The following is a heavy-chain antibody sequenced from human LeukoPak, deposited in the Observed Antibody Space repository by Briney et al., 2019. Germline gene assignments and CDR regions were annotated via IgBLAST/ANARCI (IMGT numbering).Heavy chain of an antibody. CDR1: GYTFTGYY. CDR2: INPNSGGT. V-gene: IGHV1-2*02. J-gene: IGHJ4*02. CDR3: ARVPRRSYDSSGYYPDY. Sequence: ASVKVSCKASGYTFTGYYMHWVRQAPGQGLEWMGWINPNSGGTNYAQKFQGRVTMTRDTSISTAYMELSRLRSDDTAVYYCARVPRRSYDSSGYYPDYWGQGTLVTVSS. D-gene: IGHD3-22*01.